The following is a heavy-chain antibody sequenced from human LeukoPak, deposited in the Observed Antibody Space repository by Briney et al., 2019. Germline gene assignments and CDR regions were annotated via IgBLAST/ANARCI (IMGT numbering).Heavy chain of an antibody. Sequence: ASVKVSCKASGYTFTSYGISWVRQAPGQGLAWMGWISAYNGNTNYAQKLQGRVTMTTDTSTSTAYMELRSLRSDDTAVYYCARDHLERYCSSTSCYGWFDPWGQGTLVTVSS. CDR2: ISAYNGNT. CDR3: ARDHLERYCSSTSCYGWFDP. D-gene: IGHD2-2*01. J-gene: IGHJ5*02. V-gene: IGHV1-18*01. CDR1: GYTFTSYG.